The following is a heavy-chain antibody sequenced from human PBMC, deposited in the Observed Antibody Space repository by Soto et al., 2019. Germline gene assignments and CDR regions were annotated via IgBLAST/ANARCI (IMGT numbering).Heavy chain of an antibody. V-gene: IGHV4-59*01. Sequence: ETLSLTCTVSGGSTSSYYWSWIRQPPGKGLEWIGYIYYSGSTNYNPSLKSRVTISVDTSKNQFSLKLSSVTAADTAVYYCARLSSGWRFDYWGQGTLVTVSS. D-gene: IGHD6-19*01. CDR1: GGSTSSYY. CDR2: IYYSGST. J-gene: IGHJ4*02. CDR3: ARLSSGWRFDY.